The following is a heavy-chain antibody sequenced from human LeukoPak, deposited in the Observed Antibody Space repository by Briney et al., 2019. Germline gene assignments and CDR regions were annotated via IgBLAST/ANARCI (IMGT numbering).Heavy chain of an antibody. Sequence: ASVKVSCKASGYTFTSYAMNWVRQAPGQGLEWMGWINTNTGDPTYAQGFTGRFVFPLDTSVSTAYLQISSLKAEDTAVYYCARAAGPRHSRFNWFDPWGQGTLVTVSS. CDR1: GYTFTSYA. J-gene: IGHJ5*02. CDR3: ARAAGPRHSRFNWFDP. CDR2: INTNTGDP. D-gene: IGHD1-26*01. V-gene: IGHV7-4-1*02.